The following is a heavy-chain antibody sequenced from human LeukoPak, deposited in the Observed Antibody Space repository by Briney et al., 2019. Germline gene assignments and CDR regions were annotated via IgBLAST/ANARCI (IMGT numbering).Heavy chain of an antibody. V-gene: IGHV4-59*01. D-gene: IGHD3-10*01. CDR2: IYYSGST. Sequence: PSETLSLTCTVSGGSISSYYWSWIRQPPGKGLEWIGYIYYSGSTNYNPSLKSRVTISVDTSKNQFSLKLSSVTAADTAVYYCARGAGYGSGSSTTPFDYWGQGTLVTVSS. J-gene: IGHJ4*02. CDR1: GGSISSYY. CDR3: ARGAGYGSGSSTTPFDY.